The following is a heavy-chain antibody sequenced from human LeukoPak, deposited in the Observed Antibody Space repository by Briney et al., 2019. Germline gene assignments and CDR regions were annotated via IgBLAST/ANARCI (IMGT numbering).Heavy chain of an antibody. V-gene: IGHV3-11*04. CDR3: GRGHWGLDY. CDR1: GFTFSDSY. CDR2: ISNSGREI. D-gene: IGHD7-27*01. J-gene: IGHJ4*02. Sequence: GGSLRLSCTASGFTFSDSYMTWIRQAPGKGLEWVSYISNSGREINYADSVKGRFTISRDNAMSSLYLQMNSLRVEDTAVYYCGRGHWGLDYWGQGTLVTVSS.